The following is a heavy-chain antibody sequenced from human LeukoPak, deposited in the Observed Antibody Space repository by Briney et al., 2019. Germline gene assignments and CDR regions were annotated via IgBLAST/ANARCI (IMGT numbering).Heavy chain of an antibody. V-gene: IGHV4-38-2*02. Sequence: PSETLSLTCTVSGYSISSGYYWGWIRQPPGQGLEWIGSIYHSGSTYYNPSLKSRVTISVDTSKNQFSLKLSSVTAADTAVYYCARAYGDYVLGYWGQGTLVTVSS. D-gene: IGHD4-17*01. CDR3: ARAYGDYVLGY. CDR1: GYSISSGYY. CDR2: IYHSGST. J-gene: IGHJ4*02.